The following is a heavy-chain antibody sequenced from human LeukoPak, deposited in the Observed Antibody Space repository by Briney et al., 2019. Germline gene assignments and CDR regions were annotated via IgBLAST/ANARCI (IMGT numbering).Heavy chain of an antibody. CDR3: ARDLSPYCGGDCYSSAGY. CDR2: ISSSGSTI. D-gene: IGHD2-21*02. J-gene: IGHJ4*02. CDR1: GFTFSDYY. V-gene: IGHV3-11*01. Sequence: PGGSLRLSCAASGFTFSDYYMSWIRQAPGKGLEWVSYISSSGSTIYYADSVKGRFTISRDNAKNSLYLQMNSLRAEDTAVYYCARDLSPYCGGDCYSSAGYWGQGTLVTVSS.